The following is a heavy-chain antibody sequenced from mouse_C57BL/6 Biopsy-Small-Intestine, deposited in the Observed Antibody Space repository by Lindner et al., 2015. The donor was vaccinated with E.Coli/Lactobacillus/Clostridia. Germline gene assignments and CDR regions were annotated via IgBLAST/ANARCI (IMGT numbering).Heavy chain of an antibody. V-gene: IGHV1-82*01. J-gene: IGHJ2*01. CDR3: TRGTRLGY. D-gene: IGHD2-14*01. Sequence: VQLQESGPELVKPGASVKISCKASGYAFSNSWMNWVKQRPGKGLEWIGRIYPGDGDTIYNGKFKGKATLTADKSSSTAYILLSSLTSEDSAVYFCTRGTRLGYWGQGTTLTVSS. CDR1: GYAFSNSW. CDR2: IYPGDGDT.